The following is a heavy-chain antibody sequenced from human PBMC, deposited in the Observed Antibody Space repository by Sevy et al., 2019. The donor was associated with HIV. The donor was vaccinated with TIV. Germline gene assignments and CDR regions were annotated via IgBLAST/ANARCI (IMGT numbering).Heavy chain of an antibody. D-gene: IGHD3-22*01. CDR3: ARDPQIITMIVVGPPRLVDY. Sequence: ASVKVSCKASGYTFTGYYMHWVRQAPGQGLEWMGWINPNSGGTNYAQKFQGRVTMTRDTSISTAYMELSRLRSDDTAVYYCARDPQIITMIVVGPPRLVDYWGQGTLVTVSS. J-gene: IGHJ4*02. CDR1: GYTFTGYY. V-gene: IGHV1-2*02. CDR2: INPNSGGT.